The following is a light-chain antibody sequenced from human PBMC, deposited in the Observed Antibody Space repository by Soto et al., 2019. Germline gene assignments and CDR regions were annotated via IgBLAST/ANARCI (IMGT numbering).Light chain of an antibody. V-gene: IGKV1-13*02. J-gene: IGKJ5*01. CDR3: QQFNSYPIT. CDR2: DVS. CDR1: QDIRGA. Sequence: AIQLTQSPSSLSASVGDRVTITCRASQDIRGALAWYQQKPGKAPKMLIYDVSTLESGVPLRFSGSSSGTDFTLTICSLQPVDFATYYCQQFNSYPITFGQGTRLEIK.